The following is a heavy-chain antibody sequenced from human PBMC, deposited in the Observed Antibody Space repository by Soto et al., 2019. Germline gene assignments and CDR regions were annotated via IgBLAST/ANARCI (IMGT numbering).Heavy chain of an antibody. D-gene: IGHD6-19*01. V-gene: IGHV3-30*18. J-gene: IGHJ4*02. Sequence: ESGGGVVQPGRSLRLSCAASGFTFRTYGMHWVRQTPGEGLKWVAGISYVATKKYYADSVKGRFTISRDNSKNTLYLQMDSLRTEDTAVYYCVKQAPAGWHFFDTWGQGTLVTVSS. CDR1: GFTFRTYG. CDR2: ISYVATKK. CDR3: VKQAPAGWHFFDT.